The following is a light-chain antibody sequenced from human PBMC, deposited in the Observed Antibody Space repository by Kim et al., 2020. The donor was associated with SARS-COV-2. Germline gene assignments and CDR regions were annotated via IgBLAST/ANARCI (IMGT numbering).Light chain of an antibody. J-gene: IGLJ2*01. V-gene: IGLV3-21*04. CDR1: EIGFKS. CDR2: YDR. Sequence: APGKTASITCGGNEIGFKSVRWYQQRPGQAPVLVMYYDRDRPSGIPERFSGSNSGNTATLAISRVEAGDEADYYCQVWDSGTNHVVFGGGTQLTVL. CDR3: QVWDSGTNHVV.